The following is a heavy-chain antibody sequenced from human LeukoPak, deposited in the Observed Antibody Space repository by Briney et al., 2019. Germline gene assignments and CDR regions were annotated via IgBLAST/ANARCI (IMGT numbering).Heavy chain of an antibody. V-gene: IGHV1-2*02. CDR1: GYTFTGYY. J-gene: IGHJ6*03. Sequence: ASVKVSCKASGYTFTGYYMYWVRQAPGQRLEWMGWINPNSGGTNYAQKFQGRVTMTRDTSISTAYMELSRLRSDDTAVYYCARAAQYYYDSSGYYFLGSYYYMDVWGKGTTVTVSS. D-gene: IGHD3-22*01. CDR2: INPNSGGT. CDR3: ARAAQYYYDSSGYYFLGSYYYMDV.